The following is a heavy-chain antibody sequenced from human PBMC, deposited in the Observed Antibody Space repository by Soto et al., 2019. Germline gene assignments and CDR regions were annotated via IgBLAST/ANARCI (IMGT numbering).Heavy chain of an antibody. D-gene: IGHD2-2*01. CDR2: TYFGVST. Sequence: PWGTLSLTCAVSGVSITSIGSYWGCIRQRQGKGLEVIGSTYFGVSTYYNPSLTCRVTIYVDTSKNQVSLNLNSVTAAEKAVYYCERTRKNTPLVFDYWGQGALVTVSS. J-gene: IGHJ4*02. CDR1: GVSITSIGSY. CDR3: ERTRKNTPLVFDY. V-gene: IGHV4-39*01.